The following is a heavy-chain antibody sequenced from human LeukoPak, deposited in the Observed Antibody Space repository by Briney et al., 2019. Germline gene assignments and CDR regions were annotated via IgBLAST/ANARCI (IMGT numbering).Heavy chain of an antibody. CDR1: GGSISSSTYY. CDR3: ARQGVGATDC. V-gene: IGHV4-39*01. D-gene: IGHD1-26*01. Sequence: PSETLSLTCTVSGGSISSSTYYWAWIRQSPGKGLEWIGSITYSGSTYYDPSLESRVTISVDTSKNQFSLRLISVTAVDTAVYYCARQGVGATDCWGQGTLVTVSS. J-gene: IGHJ4*02. CDR2: ITYSGST.